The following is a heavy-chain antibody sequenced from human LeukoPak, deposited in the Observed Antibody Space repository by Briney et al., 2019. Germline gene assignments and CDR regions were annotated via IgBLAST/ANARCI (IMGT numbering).Heavy chain of an antibody. Sequence: PGGSLRLSCAASGFTFSDYYMSWIRQAPGRGLEWVSYISWDSSYTSYADSVKGRFTVSRDNAQKSLYLQMDSLRAEDTAVYYCAKDLYYYDSSGYPFDYWGQGTLVTVSS. J-gene: IGHJ4*02. CDR2: ISWDSSYT. V-gene: IGHV3-11*05. CDR1: GFTFSDYY. CDR3: AKDLYYYDSSGYPFDY. D-gene: IGHD3-22*01.